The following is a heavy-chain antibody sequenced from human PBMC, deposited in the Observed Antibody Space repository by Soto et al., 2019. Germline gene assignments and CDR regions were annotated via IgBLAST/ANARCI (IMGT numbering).Heavy chain of an antibody. CDR2: INPSGGST. V-gene: IGHV1-46*01. CDR3: ARGGIAVAKHFDY. D-gene: IGHD6-19*01. J-gene: IGHJ4*02. CDR1: GHTFTSYY. Sequence: ASVKVSCKASGHTFTSYYVHWVRQAPGQGLEWMGIINPSGGSTSYAQKFQGRVTMTRDTSTSTVYMELSSLRSEDTAAYYCARGGIAVAKHFDYWGQGTLVTVSS.